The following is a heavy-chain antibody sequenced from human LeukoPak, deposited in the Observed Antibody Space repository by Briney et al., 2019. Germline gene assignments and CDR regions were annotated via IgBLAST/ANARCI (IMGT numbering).Heavy chain of an antibody. CDR3: ARGGYSYGYEGFDY. CDR1: GFTFSSYR. Sequence: GGSLRLSCAASGFTFSSYRMNWVRQAPGKGLEWVSSISSSSSYIYYADSVKGRFTISRDNAKNSLYLQMNSLRAEDTAVYYCARGGYSYGYEGFDYWGQGTLVTVSS. CDR2: ISSSSSYI. J-gene: IGHJ4*02. D-gene: IGHD5-18*01. V-gene: IGHV3-21*01.